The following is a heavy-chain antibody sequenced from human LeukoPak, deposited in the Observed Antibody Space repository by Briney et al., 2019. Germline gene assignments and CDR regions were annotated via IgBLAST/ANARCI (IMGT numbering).Heavy chain of an antibody. D-gene: IGHD5-18*01. CDR2: IDPSDSET. V-gene: IGHV5-51*01. Sequence: GESLKISCKASGYSFTSYWIGWVRQRPGKGLEWMGIIDPSDSETRYTPSSQGQVTISVDKSFTTAYLQWSSLKASDTAMYFCARQTAMGRSGDYWGQGTLVTVSS. CDR1: GYSFTSYW. CDR3: ARQTAMGRSGDY. J-gene: IGHJ4*02.